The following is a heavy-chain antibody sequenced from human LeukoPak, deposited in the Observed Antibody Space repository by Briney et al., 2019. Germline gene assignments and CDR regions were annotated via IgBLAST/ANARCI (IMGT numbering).Heavy chain of an antibody. V-gene: IGHV3-48*02. Sequence: PGGSLRLSCAASGFIFSNYGMNWVRQAPGKGLEWVSYISSSSSTIYYADSVKGRFTISRDNAKNSLYLQMNSLRDEDTAVYYCARVGPLWFGELFTPLPYYYYYGMDVWGQGTTVTVSS. CDR3: ARVGPLWFGELFTPLPYYYYYGMDV. CDR2: ISSSSSTI. D-gene: IGHD3-10*01. J-gene: IGHJ6*02. CDR1: GFIFSNYG.